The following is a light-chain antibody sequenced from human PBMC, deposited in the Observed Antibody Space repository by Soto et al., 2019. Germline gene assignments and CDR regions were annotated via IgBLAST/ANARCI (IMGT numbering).Light chain of an antibody. Sequence: DIQMSQSPSTLSASVGDRVTITCRASQSISSWLAWYQQKPGKVPKLLIYDASSLESGVTSRFSGSGSGTEFTLTISSLQPDDFATYYCQQYNSYLNTFGQGTKLEIK. CDR1: QSISSW. J-gene: IGKJ2*01. CDR2: DAS. V-gene: IGKV1-5*01. CDR3: QQYNSYLNT.